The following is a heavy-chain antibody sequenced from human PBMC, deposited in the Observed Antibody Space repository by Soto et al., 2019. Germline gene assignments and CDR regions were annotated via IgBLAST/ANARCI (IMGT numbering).Heavy chain of an antibody. D-gene: IGHD6-19*01. J-gene: IGHJ3*02. CDR1: GYSFTTYW. CDR2: ITPIDSYT. Sequence: GESLKISCKASGYSFTTYWISWVRQMPGKGLEWMGRITPIDSYTDYSPSFQGHVTLSADKSISTAYLQWSSLKASDTAMYYCARRLVGGNLMDTFDIWGQGTMVTV. V-gene: IGHV5-10-1*01. CDR3: ARRLVGGNLMDTFDI.